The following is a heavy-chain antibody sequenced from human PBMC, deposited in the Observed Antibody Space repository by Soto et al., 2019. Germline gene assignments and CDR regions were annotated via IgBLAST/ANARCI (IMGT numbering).Heavy chain of an antibody. CDR2: IIPIFGTA. V-gene: IGHV1-69*06. CDR1: GGTFSSYA. D-gene: IGHD5-18*01. Sequence: QVRLVQSGAEVKKPGSSVKVSCKASGGTFSSYAISWVRQAPGQGLEWMGGIIPIFGTANYAQKFQGRVTITAEKATSTAYVELSSVRSEDTAVYYCARTGGGYGHYYFDYWGQGTLVTVSS. CDR3: ARTGGGYGHYYFDY. J-gene: IGHJ4*02.